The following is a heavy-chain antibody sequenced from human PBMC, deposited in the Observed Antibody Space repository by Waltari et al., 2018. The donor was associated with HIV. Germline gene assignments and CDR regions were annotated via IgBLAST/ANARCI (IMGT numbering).Heavy chain of an antibody. CDR2: ITSKAYGGTT. D-gene: IGHD6-19*01. Sequence: EVQLVDSGGGLVQPGRSLRLSCTASGFTFGDYAVSWVRQAPGKGLEWLSFITSKAYGGTTEYAASVRGRFTISRDDSKSIAYLQMNSLKIEDTAVYYCTREHSTGWSWGQGTLVTVSS. CDR3: TREHSTGWS. V-gene: IGHV3-49*04. CDR1: GFTFGDYA. J-gene: IGHJ5*02.